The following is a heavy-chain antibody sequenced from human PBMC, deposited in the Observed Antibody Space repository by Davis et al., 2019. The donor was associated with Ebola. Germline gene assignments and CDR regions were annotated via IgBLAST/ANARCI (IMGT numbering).Heavy chain of an antibody. Sequence: GESLKISCKGSGYSFTSYWIGWVRQMPGKGLEWMGIIYPGDSDTRYSPSFQGHVTISADKSISTAYLQWSSLKASDTAMYYCATTYYYDSSGYYDAFDIWGQGTMVTVSS. CDR3: ATTYYYDSSGYYDAFDI. V-gene: IGHV5-51*01. CDR2: IYPGDSDT. CDR1: GYSFTSYW. J-gene: IGHJ3*02. D-gene: IGHD3-22*01.